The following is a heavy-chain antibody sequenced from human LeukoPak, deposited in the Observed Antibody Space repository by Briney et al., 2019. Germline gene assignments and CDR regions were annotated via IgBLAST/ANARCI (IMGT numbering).Heavy chain of an antibody. CDR1: GYTFTSYY. D-gene: IGHD2-2*01. J-gene: IGHJ4*02. Sequence: SVKVSCKASGYTFTSYYMHWVRQAPGQGLEWMGGIMPISGTANYAQKFQGRVTITADKPTNTAYMELSSLRSEDTAVYYCASGRTDIVVVPATLRNYYFDYWGQGTLVTVSS. V-gene: IGHV1-69*06. CDR2: IMPISGTA. CDR3: ASGRTDIVVVPATLRNYYFDY.